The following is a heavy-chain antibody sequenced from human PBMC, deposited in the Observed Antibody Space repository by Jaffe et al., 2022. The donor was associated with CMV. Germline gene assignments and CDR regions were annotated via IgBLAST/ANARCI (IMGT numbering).Heavy chain of an antibody. J-gene: IGHJ4*02. V-gene: IGHV3-48*03. Sequence: EVQLVESGGGLVQPGGSLRLSCAASGFTFSSYEMNWVRQAPGKGLEWVSYISSSGSTIYYADSVKGRFTISRDNAKNSLYLQMNSLRAEDTAVYYCARVEPGNTGHAFDYWGQGTLVTVSS. D-gene: IGHD1-1*01. CDR2: ISSSGSTI. CDR3: ARVEPGNTGHAFDY. CDR1: GFTFSSYE.